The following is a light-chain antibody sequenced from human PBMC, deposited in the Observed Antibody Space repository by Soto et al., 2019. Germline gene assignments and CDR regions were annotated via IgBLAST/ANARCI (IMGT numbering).Light chain of an antibody. V-gene: IGLV1-44*01. CDR3: AVWDDSLNGWV. Sequence: QSVVTQPPSASGTPGQRVTISCSGSSSNIGTNAVNWCQQLPGTAPRLLIYSNDQRPPGVPDRFSGSKSGTSASLGISGLQSEDEADYFCAVWDDSLNGWVFGGATKVTVL. J-gene: IGLJ3*02. CDR2: SND. CDR1: SSNIGTNA.